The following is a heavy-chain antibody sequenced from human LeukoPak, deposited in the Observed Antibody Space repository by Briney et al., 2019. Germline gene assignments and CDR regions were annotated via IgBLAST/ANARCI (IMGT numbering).Heavy chain of an antibody. CDR3: ACRPKWLNAFDI. CDR1: GGSISSGGYS. CDR2: IYHSGST. D-gene: IGHD3-22*01. V-gene: IGHV4-30-2*01. J-gene: IGHJ3*02. Sequence: SQTLSLTRAVSGGSISSGGYSWSWIRQPPGKGLEWIGYIYHSGSTYYNPSLKSRVTISVDRSKNQFSLKLSSVIAADTAVYYCACRPKWLNAFDIWGQGTMVTVSS.